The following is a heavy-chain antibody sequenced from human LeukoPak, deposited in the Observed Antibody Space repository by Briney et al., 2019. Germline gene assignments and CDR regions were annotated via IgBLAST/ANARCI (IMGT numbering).Heavy chain of an antibody. CDR1: GFTFSSYS. CDR3: SSYYDSSGSGDY. V-gene: IGHV3-48*04. Sequence: GGSLRLSCAASGFTFSSYSMNWVRQAPGKGLEWVSYISSSSSTIYYADSVKGRFTISRDNAKNTLYLQMNSLRAEDTAVYYCSSYYDSSGSGDYWGQGTLVTVSS. J-gene: IGHJ4*02. CDR2: ISSSSSTI. D-gene: IGHD3-22*01.